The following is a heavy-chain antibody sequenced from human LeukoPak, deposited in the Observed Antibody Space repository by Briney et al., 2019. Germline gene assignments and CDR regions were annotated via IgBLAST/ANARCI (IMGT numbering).Heavy chain of an antibody. Sequence: GASVKVSCKASGYTFTSYYMHWVRPAPGQGLEWVGIIHPSGGSTSYAQKFHGRVSMTRDTSASTVYMELSSLRSEDTAVYYCARWVSQVPDIWGQGTMVTVSS. CDR2: IHPSGGST. CDR1: GYTFTSYY. J-gene: IGHJ3*02. V-gene: IGHV1-46*01. CDR3: ARWVSQVPDI. D-gene: IGHD1-1*01.